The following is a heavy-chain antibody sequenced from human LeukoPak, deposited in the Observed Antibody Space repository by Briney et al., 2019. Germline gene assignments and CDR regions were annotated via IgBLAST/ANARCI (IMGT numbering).Heavy chain of an antibody. J-gene: IGHJ4*02. CDR3: ARDRQQLGIFDY. CDR1: GFTFSSYA. D-gene: IGHD6-13*01. Sequence: PGGSLRLSCAASGFTFSSYAMHWVRQAPGKGREWVAVISYDGSNKYYADSVKGRFTISRDNSKNTLYLQMNSLRAEDTAVYYCARDRQQLGIFDYWGQGTLVTVSS. V-gene: IGHV3-30*04. CDR2: ISYDGSNK.